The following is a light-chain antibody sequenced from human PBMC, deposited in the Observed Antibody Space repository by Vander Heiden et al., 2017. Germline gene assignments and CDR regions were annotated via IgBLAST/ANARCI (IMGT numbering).Light chain of an antibody. V-gene: IGKV3-11*01. CDR2: DAS. J-gene: IGKJ5*01. CDR1: QSVGSS. CDR3: QQRSNWLSIT. Sequence: EIVLTQSPATLSLSPGERATLPCLASQSVGSSLAWYQQKPGQAPRLLIYDASNRATGIPARFSGSGSGTDFTLTISSLEPEDFAVYYCQQRSNWLSITFGQGTRLEIK.